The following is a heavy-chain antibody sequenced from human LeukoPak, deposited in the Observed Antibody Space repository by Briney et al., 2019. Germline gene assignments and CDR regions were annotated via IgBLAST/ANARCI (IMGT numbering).Heavy chain of an antibody. J-gene: IGHJ4*02. CDR1: GFTFSSYW. CDR3: ARDNAYMFDF. CDR2: INTDGRTT. D-gene: IGHD4-11*01. V-gene: IGHV3-74*01. Sequence: GGSLRLSCAASGFTFSSYWMNWVRQAPGKGLVWVSHINTDGRTTTYADSVKGRFTVARDNAKNTLYLEMNRLRVEDTAVYYCARDNAYMFDFWGQGTQVTVSS.